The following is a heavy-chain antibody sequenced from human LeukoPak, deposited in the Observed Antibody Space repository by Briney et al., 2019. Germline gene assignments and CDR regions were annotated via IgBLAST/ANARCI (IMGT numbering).Heavy chain of an antibody. J-gene: IGHJ5*02. Sequence: SQTLSLTCTVSGGSISSGGYYWSWIRQPPGKGLEWIGHIYHSGSTYYNPSLKSRVTISVDRSKNQFSLKLSSVTAADTAVYYCARDTRYNWTPNENWFDPWGQGTLVTVSS. D-gene: IGHD1-20*01. V-gene: IGHV4-30-2*01. CDR3: ARDTRYNWTPNENWFDP. CDR2: IYHSGST. CDR1: GGSISSGGYY.